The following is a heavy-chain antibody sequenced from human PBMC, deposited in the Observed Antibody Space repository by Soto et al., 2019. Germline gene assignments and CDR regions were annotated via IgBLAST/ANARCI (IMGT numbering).Heavy chain of an antibody. CDR3: AASETGYYYDSSGYYVVY. V-gene: IGHV3-48*04. J-gene: IGHJ4*02. Sequence: PGGSLRLSCAASGFTFSIFSMNWVRQAPGKGLEWVSYIDSRTTTIYYADSVKGRFTISRDNAKNSLYLQMNSLRAEDTAVYYCAASETGYYYDSSGYYVVYSGQGTLVTVSS. CDR2: IDSRTTTI. D-gene: IGHD3-22*01. CDR1: GFTFSIFS.